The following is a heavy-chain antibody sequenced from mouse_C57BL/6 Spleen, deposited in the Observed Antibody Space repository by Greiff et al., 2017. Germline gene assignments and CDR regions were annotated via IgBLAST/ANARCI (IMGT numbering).Heavy chain of an antibody. CDR3: ARTVHWYFDV. J-gene: IGHJ1*03. D-gene: IGHD1-1*01. CDR1: GYTFTSYW. Sequence: VQLQQPGAELVMPGASVKLSCKASGYTFTSYWMHWVKQRPGQGLEWIGEIDPSDSYTNYNQKFKGKSTLTVDKSSSTAYMQLSSLTSEDSAVYYCARTVHWYFDVWGTGTTVTVAS. CDR2: IDPSDSYT. V-gene: IGHV1-69*01.